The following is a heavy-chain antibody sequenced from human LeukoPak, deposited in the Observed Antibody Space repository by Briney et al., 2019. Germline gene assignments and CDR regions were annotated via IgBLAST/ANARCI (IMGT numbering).Heavy chain of an antibody. J-gene: IGHJ4*02. D-gene: IGHD3-22*01. CDR2: IRKDGGAK. CDR3: ASSHDSSGND. V-gene: IGHV3-7*01. Sequence: GGSLRLSCAASGFPFSTYWMAWVRQAPGKGLDWVADIRKDGGAKFYAASVKGRFIISRDNAKNSLYLQMNNLRDEDTAVYYCASSHDSSGNDWGQGTLVTV. CDR1: GFPFSTYW.